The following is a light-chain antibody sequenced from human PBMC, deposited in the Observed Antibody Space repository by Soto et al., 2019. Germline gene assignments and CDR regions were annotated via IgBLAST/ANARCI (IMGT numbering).Light chain of an antibody. Sequence: QSALTQPASVSGSPGQSITISCTGTSGDIGSYNRVSWYQQHPGKAPKLIIYEVNNRPSGVSNRFSGSKSDNTASLTISGLQAEDEADYYCSSYTTVNTLVSFGTGTKLTVL. J-gene: IGLJ1*01. CDR3: SSYTTVNTLVS. CDR1: SGDIGSYNR. V-gene: IGLV2-14*01. CDR2: EVN.